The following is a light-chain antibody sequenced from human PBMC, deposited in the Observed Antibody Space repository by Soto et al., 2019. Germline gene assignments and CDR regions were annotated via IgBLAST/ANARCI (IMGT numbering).Light chain of an antibody. CDR1: RFNIGSGYD. Sequence: QSVLTQPPSVSGAPGQRVTISCTGSRFNIGSGYDVHWYQQLPGTAPKLLIYGNTNRPSGVPDRFSASKSGTSASLATTGLQAEDEADYYCQSYDSSLSGHVVFGGGTKLTVL. CDR2: GNT. CDR3: QSYDSSLSGHVV. V-gene: IGLV1-40*01. J-gene: IGLJ2*01.